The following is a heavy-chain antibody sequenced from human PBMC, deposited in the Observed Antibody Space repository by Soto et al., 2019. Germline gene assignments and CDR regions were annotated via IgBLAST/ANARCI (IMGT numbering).Heavy chain of an antibody. CDR1: GCPFNIYA. V-gene: IGHV3-23*01. Sequence: EVQLLESGGGLVQPGGSLRLYCAASGCPFNIYAMSWVRQAPGKGLEWVSAISGSGGGTYYADSVEGRFTISRDNSDHRLYLQMSSLRAEDTVVYYCAKCGYDSSGRLVRYFQHWGQGTLVTVSS. CDR3: AKCGYDSSGRLVRYFQH. CDR2: ISGSGGGT. D-gene: IGHD3-22*01. J-gene: IGHJ1*01.